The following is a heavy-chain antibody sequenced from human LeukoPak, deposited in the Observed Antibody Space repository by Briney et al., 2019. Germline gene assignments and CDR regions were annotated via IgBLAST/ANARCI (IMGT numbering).Heavy chain of an antibody. CDR2: IYYSVRT. V-gene: IGHV4-39*01. J-gene: IGHJ5*02. D-gene: IGHD6-19*01. CDR3: ARAYSSGWYVPERYNWFDP. CDR1: GGSISSSSYY. Sequence: SETLSLTCTVSGGSISSSSYYWGWVRQPPGKGLEWIGSIYYSVRTYYNPYLKSRVTISVDPSKNQFSLKLTSVTAEDTAVYYCARAYSSGWYVPERYNWFDPWGQGTLVTVSS.